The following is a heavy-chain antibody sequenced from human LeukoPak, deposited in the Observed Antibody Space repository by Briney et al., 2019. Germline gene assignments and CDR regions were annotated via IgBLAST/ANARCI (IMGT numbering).Heavy chain of an antibody. CDR3: ARAHYYGSGSYYRLDY. D-gene: IGHD3-10*01. V-gene: IGHV4-34*01. Sequence: SXXLSLTCAVYGGSFSGYYWSWIRQPPGKGLEWVGEINHSGSTNYNPSLKRRVTISVDACKNKFSLKLSSVTAADTSVYYCARAHYYGSGSYYRLDYWGQGTLVTVSS. CDR2: INHSGST. CDR1: GGSFSGYY. J-gene: IGHJ4*02.